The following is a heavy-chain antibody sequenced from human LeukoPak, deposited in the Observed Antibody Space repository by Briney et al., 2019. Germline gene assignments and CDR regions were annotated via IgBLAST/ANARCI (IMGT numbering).Heavy chain of an antibody. CDR2: IYYSGST. CDR1: GASISSSY. CDR3: ARAIRIVDTEYYFDY. D-gene: IGHD5-18*01. Sequence: SETLSLTCTVSGASISSSYWSWIRQPPGKGLEWIGYIYYSGSTNYNPSLKSRVTISVDTSKNRFSLKLSSVTAADTAVYYCARAIRIVDTEYYFDYWGQGTLVTVSS. V-gene: IGHV4-59*01. J-gene: IGHJ4*02.